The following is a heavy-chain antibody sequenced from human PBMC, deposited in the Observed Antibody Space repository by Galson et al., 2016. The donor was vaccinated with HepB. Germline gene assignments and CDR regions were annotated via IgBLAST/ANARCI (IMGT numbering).Heavy chain of an antibody. V-gene: IGHV2-70*01. Sequence: PALVKPTQTLTLTCTFSGFSLSTSGMCVSWIRQPPGKALEWLALIHWNDDKYYSTSLKTRLTISKDTPKNQVVLTMTNMDPVDTATYYCARAHSSLSGVFDSLGPGPLVTVSS. D-gene: IGHD6-6*01. CDR3: ARAHSSLSGVFDS. J-gene: IGHJ4*02. CDR2: IHWNDDK. CDR1: GFSLSTSGMC.